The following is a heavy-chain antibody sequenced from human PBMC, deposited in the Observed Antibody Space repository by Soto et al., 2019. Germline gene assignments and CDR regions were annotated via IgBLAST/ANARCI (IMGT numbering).Heavy chain of an antibody. V-gene: IGHV4-31*03. CDR1: GDSISSRGYY. CDR2: ISYSEST. CDR3: AGGNDYAKIGY. D-gene: IGHD4-17*01. Sequence: KPSETLSLTCTVSGDSISSRGYYCSWIRQFPGKGLEWIGYISYSESTDYNPSLKSRVTISADTSKNQFSLKLSSVTAADTAVYYCAGGNDYAKIGYWGQGAQVTVSS. J-gene: IGHJ4*02.